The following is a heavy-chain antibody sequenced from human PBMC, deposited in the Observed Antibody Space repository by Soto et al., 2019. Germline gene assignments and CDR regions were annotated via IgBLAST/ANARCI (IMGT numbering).Heavy chain of an antibody. J-gene: IGHJ4*02. CDR3: ASSYGSGYRAFDY. Sequence: QVQLVQSGPEVKKPGSSVRVSCKASGDTFTFYSINWVRQAPGLGLEWMGRINPILSMSNYAQRFQGRVTMTADKSTSTAYMELSSLRSEDTAMYYCASSYGSGYRAFDYWGQGALVTVSS. D-gene: IGHD3-10*01. CDR1: GDTFTFYS. CDR2: INPILSMS. V-gene: IGHV1-69*02.